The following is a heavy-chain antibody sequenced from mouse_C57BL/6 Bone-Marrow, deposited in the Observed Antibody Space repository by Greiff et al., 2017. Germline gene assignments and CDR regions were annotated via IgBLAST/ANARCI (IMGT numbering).Heavy chain of an antibody. D-gene: IGHD2-3*01. CDR1: GFTFSSYA. J-gene: IGHJ3*01. Sequence: DVMLVESGGDLVKPGGSLKLSCAASGFTFSSYAMSWVRQTPDKRLEWVATISSGGSYTYYPDGVKGRFTISRDNAKNTLYLQMSSLKSEDTAMYYCARHGDGYPFAYWGQGTLVTVSA. V-gene: IGHV5-6*02. CDR2: ISSGGSYT. CDR3: ARHGDGYPFAY.